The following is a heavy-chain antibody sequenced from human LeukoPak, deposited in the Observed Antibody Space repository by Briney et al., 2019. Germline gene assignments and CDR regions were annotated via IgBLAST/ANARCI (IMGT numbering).Heavy chain of an antibody. CDR3: ARDYDILTYYFDY. D-gene: IGHD3-9*01. CDR1: GGTFSSYA. CDR2: IIPIFGTA. Sequence: SVNVSCKASGGTFSSYAISWVRQAPGQGLEWMGGIIPIFGTASYAQKFQGRVTMTRDTSTSTVYMELSSLRSEDTAVYYCARDYDILTYYFDYWGQGTLVTVSS. V-gene: IGHV1-69*05. J-gene: IGHJ4*02.